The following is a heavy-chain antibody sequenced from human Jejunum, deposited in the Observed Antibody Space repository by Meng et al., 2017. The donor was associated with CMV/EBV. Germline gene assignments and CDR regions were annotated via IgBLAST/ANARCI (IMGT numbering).Heavy chain of an antibody. J-gene: IGHJ4*02. CDR3: AREVPGMVTRFDH. V-gene: IGHV3-48*03. D-gene: IGHD4-23*01. Sequence: GFSLSSFEINWVRQSPGKGLEWLSYSSISGDIIHYADSVKGRFTISRDNSKNLLYLQMSSLRAEDTAVYYCAREVPGMVTRFDHWGQGTLVTVSS. CDR2: SSISGDII. CDR1: GFSLSSFE.